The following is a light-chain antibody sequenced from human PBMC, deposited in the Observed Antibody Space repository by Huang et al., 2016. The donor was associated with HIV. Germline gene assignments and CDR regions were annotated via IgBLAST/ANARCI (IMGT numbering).Light chain of an antibody. V-gene: IGKV3-20*01. J-gene: IGKJ2*01. CDR1: QTVSTNY. CDR2: GAS. Sequence: EIVLTQSPGTLSLSPGERATLSCRASQTVSTNYLAWYQKRPGQAPRLLIYGASSRATGIPDKFRGSGAGKDFTLTSSRLEPEYFAVYYCHQYGSSPYTFGQGTKLEIK. CDR3: HQYGSSPYT.